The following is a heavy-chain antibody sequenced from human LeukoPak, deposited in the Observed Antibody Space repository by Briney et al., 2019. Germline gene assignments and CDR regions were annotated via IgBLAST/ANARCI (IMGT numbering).Heavy chain of an antibody. CDR2: TRNSDSNT. Sequence: GGSLRLSCAASGFTFSDYNMGWMRQAPGKGLEWVSYTRNSDSNTFYADSVKGRFTISRDNAKYSVYLQMNSLRAEDTAVYYCARRIAGDGSHAFDIWGQGTMVTVSS. CDR1: GFTFSDYN. CDR3: ARRIAGDGSHAFDI. V-gene: IGHV3-11*01. J-gene: IGHJ3*02. D-gene: IGHD6-19*01.